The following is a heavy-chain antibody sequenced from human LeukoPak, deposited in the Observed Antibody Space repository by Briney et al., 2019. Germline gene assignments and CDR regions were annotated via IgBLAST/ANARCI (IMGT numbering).Heavy chain of an antibody. CDR3: ARFSAVAGTDY. Sequence: GGSLRLSCAASGFNVSNNYMSWVRQAPGKGLEWVSGINWNGGSTGYADSVKGRFTISRDNAKNSLYLQMNSLRAEDTALYHCARFSAVAGTDYWGQGTQVTVSS. D-gene: IGHD6-19*01. J-gene: IGHJ4*02. V-gene: IGHV3-20*01. CDR2: INWNGGST. CDR1: GFNVSNNY.